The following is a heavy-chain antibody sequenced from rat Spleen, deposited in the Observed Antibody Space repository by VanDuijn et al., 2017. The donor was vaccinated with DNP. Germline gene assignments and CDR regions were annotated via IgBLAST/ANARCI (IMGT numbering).Heavy chain of an antibody. CDR1: GFTFSDYY. J-gene: IGHJ4*01. CDR2: ISYDGGST. V-gene: IGHV5-20*01. Sequence: EVQLAESGGGLVQPGRSLKLSCAASGFTFSDYYMAWVRQAPTKGLEWVASISYDGGSTYYRDSVKGRFTISRDNAKSSLYLQMDSLRSEDTATYYCTTDLLQWRGYVMDAWGQGASVTVSS. D-gene: IGHD1-1*01. CDR3: TTDLLQWRGYVMDA.